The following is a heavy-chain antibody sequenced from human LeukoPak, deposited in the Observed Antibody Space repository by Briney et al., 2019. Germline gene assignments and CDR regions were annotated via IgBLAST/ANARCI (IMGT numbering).Heavy chain of an antibody. Sequence: SETLSLTCTVSGGSISSHYWSWIRQVPGKGLEWIGYIFYTGSTNYHPSLKSRVTMSVDTSKSQFSLNLRSVSAADTAVYYRARAHPAYSSSSGFDFWGQGTLVTVSS. J-gene: IGHJ4*02. CDR3: ARAHPAYSSSSGFDF. CDR1: GGSISSHY. CDR2: IFYTGST. D-gene: IGHD6-6*01. V-gene: IGHV4-59*11.